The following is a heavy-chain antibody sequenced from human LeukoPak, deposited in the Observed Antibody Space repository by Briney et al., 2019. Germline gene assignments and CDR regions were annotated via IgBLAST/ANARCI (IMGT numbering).Heavy chain of an antibody. CDR3: ARGAGGTYPFDY. Sequence: GGSLRLSCAASGFTVNNYMSWVRQAPGKGLECVSVIYSGGNTYYADSVKGRFTISRDNPKNTLFLQMNSLRADDTAVYYCARGAGGTYPFDYWGQGTLVTVSS. D-gene: IGHD1-26*01. CDR2: IYSGGNT. V-gene: IGHV3-66*01. J-gene: IGHJ4*02. CDR1: GFTVNNY.